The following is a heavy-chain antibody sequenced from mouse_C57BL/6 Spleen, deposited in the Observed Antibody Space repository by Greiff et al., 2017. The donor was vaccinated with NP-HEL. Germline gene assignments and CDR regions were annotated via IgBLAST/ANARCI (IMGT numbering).Heavy chain of an antibody. CDR1: GFTFSSYA. D-gene: IGHD4-1*01. J-gene: IGHJ4*01. CDR3: TKTGTNAMDY. Sequence: EVQVVESGEGLVKPGGSLKLSCAASGFTFSSYAMSWVRQTPEKRLEWVAYISSGGDYIYYADTVKGRFTISRDDARNTLYLQMSSLKAEDTAMYYCTKTGTNAMDYWGQGTSVTVSS. V-gene: IGHV5-9-1*02. CDR2: ISSGGDYI.